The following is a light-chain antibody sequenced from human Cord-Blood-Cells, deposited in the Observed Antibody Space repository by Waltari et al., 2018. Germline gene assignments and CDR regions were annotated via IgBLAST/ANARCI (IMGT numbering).Light chain of an antibody. Sequence: QSALTQPASVSGSPGQSITISCTGTSSDVGGYNYVSWYQQHPGKAPKLMIYDVSNRPSGFSNRFSGSKSGNTASLTISGLQAEDEADYYCSSYTSSSILFGGGTKLTVL. CDR1: SSDVGGYNY. CDR3: SSYTSSSIL. V-gene: IGLV2-14*01. J-gene: IGLJ2*01. CDR2: DVS.